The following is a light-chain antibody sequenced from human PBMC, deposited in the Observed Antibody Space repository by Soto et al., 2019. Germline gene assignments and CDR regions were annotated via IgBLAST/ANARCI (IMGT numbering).Light chain of an antibody. V-gene: IGKV1-5*01. Sequence: DIPMTQSPSTLSGSVGDRVIITSRASQSIGRWLAWYQQKPGEAPKLLIYDASALPRGVPSRFSGSGSGTKFTLTIASLQPDDFATYYWQQYETFSGTFGPGTKVDIK. CDR1: QSIGRW. CDR3: QQYETFSGT. J-gene: IGKJ1*01. CDR2: DAS.